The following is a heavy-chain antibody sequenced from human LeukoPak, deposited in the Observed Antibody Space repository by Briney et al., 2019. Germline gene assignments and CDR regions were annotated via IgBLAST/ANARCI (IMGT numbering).Heavy chain of an antibody. D-gene: IGHD3-10*01. V-gene: IGHV3-30*04. CDR3: ARPDDSESFYRANHY. Sequence: QSGGSLRLSCAASGFSFNSYPMHWVRQAPGKGLEWVAVISNDGNNKYYADSVKGRFTISRDNSNNTLSLQMNGLRVGDTAVYYCARPDDSESFYRANHYWGRGTLVTVS. CDR2: ISNDGNNK. CDR1: GFSFNSYP. J-gene: IGHJ4*02.